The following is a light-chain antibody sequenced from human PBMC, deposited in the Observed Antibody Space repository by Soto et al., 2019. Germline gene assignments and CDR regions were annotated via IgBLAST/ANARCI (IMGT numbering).Light chain of an antibody. V-gene: IGKV3-15*01. J-gene: IGKJ1*01. CDR2: GAS. Sequence: IVMTQSPATLSVSPGERATLSCRASQSVSSNFAWYQQKPGQAPRLLIYGASTRATGIPARFSGSGSGTEFTLSISSLQSEDFAVYSCQQYDNWPSTFGQGTKVDI. CDR3: QQYDNWPST. CDR1: QSVSSN.